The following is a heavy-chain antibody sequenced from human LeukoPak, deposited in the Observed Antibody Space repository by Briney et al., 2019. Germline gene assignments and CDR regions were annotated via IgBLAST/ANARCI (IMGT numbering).Heavy chain of an antibody. J-gene: IGHJ5*02. CDR3: ARVYSSSWYWFDP. D-gene: IGHD6-13*01. V-gene: IGHV4-4*07. CDR2: IYTSGSA. CDR1: GGSISSYY. Sequence: SETLSLTCTVSGGSISSYYWSWIRQPAGKGLEWIGRIYTSGSANYNPSLKSRVTMSVDTSKNRFSLKLSSVTAADTAVYYCARVYSSSWYWFDPWGQGTLVTVSS.